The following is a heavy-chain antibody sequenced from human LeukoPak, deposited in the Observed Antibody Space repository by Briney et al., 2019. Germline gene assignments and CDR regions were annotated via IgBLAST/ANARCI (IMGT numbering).Heavy chain of an antibody. D-gene: IGHD5-12*01. Sequence: GASVKLSCKASGYTFTSYDINWVRHATGQGLEWMGWMNPNSGNTGYAQKFQGRVTMTRNTSISTAYMELSSLRSEDTAVYYCARNSGYDLHSYYYYYMDVWGKGTTVTVSS. CDR3: ARNSGYDLHSYYYYYMDV. V-gene: IGHV1-8*01. J-gene: IGHJ6*03. CDR1: GYTFTSYD. CDR2: MNPNSGNT.